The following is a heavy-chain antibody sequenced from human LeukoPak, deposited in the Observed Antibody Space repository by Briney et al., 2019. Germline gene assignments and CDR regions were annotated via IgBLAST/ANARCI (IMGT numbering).Heavy chain of an antibody. Sequence: PSETLSLTCAVYGGSFSGYYWSWIRQPPGKGLEWIGSIYYSGSAYYNPSLKSRVSISVDTSKNQFSLKLSSVTAADTAVYYCARHKKDYYDSSGYYGGFDNWGQGTLVTVSS. J-gene: IGHJ4*02. CDR3: ARHKKDYYDSSGYYGGFDN. CDR1: GGSFSGYY. CDR2: IYYSGSA. D-gene: IGHD3-22*01. V-gene: IGHV4-34*01.